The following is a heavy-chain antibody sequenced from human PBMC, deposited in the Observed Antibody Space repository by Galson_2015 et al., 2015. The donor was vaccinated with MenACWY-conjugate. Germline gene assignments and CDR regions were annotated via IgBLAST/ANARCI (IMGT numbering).Heavy chain of an antibody. CDR2: ISYDGSNK. CDR1: GFTFSRYG. CDR3: AKDLGSLSGGGCLPTVTNYYYGMDV. V-gene: IGHV3-30*18. Sequence: SLRLSCAASGFTFSRYGMHWVRQVPGKGLEWVAIISYDGSNKYYTDSVKGRFSISRDNSKNTVSPQMSSLRVEDTAVYYCAKDLGSLSGGGCLPTVTNYYYGMDVWGQGTTVTVSS. D-gene: IGHD3-9*01. J-gene: IGHJ6*02.